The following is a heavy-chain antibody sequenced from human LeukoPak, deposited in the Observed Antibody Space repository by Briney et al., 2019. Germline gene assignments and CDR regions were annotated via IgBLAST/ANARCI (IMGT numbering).Heavy chain of an antibody. CDR3: ARGAWGYSVHFDN. J-gene: IGHJ4*02. V-gene: IGHV3-74*03. D-gene: IGHD3-16*01. Sequence: GGSLRLSCATSGFTLSNFYMHWVRQRPGKGLVWVSRINSDGTDTKYADSAKGRFTISRDNTKNTVYLQMNNLGAEDTAVYYCARGAWGYSVHFDNWGQGALVTVSS. CDR1: GFTLSNFY. CDR2: INSDGTDT.